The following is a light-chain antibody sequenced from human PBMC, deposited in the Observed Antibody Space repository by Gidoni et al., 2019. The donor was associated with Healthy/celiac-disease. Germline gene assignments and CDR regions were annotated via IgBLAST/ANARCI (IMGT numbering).Light chain of an antibody. Sequence: EIVMTQSPATLSVSPGGRTTLSCRARHSVSSNLAWYQQKPGQAPRLVIFGASIGATGIPARFSGIGSGTEFTLTISSLQSEDFAVYYCQQYNNWPLTFGGGTKVEIE. J-gene: IGKJ4*01. CDR2: GAS. V-gene: IGKV3-15*01. CDR1: HSVSSN. CDR3: QQYNNWPLT.